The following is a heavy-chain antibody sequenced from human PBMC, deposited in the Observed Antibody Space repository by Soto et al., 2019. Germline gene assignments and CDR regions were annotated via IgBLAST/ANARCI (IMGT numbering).Heavy chain of an antibody. J-gene: IGHJ4*02. V-gene: IGHV4-34*01. Sequence: SETLSLTCAVYGGSFSGYYWSWIRQPPGKGLEWIGEINHSGSTNYNPSLKSRVTISVDTSKNQFSLKLSSVTAADMAVYYCARGVAAAGYYFDYWGQGTLVTVSS. D-gene: IGHD6-13*01. CDR1: GGSFSGYY. CDR3: ARGVAAAGYYFDY. CDR2: INHSGST.